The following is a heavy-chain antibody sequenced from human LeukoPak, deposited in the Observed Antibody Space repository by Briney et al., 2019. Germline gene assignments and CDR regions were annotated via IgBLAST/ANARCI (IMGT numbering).Heavy chain of an antibody. CDR2: INHSGST. CDR1: GESFGGYY. CDR3: ARGPRGVGEMKTYYFDQ. Sequence: PSETLSLTCAVYGESFGGYYWSWIRQPPGKGLEWIGEINHSGSTNYNPSLKSRVTIPVDTSKNQFSLKLSSVTAADTAVYYCARGPRGVGEMKTYYFDQWGQGTLVTVSS. D-gene: IGHD3-16*01. V-gene: IGHV4-34*01. J-gene: IGHJ4*02.